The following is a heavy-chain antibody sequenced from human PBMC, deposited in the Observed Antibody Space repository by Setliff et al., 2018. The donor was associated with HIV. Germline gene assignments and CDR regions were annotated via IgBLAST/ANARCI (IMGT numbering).Heavy chain of an antibody. CDR3: ARARITMIVVVPDAFDI. D-gene: IGHD3-22*01. CDR1: GGTFSSYA. CDR2: IIPILGIA. J-gene: IGHJ3*02. V-gene: IGHV1-69*10. Sequence: GASVKVSCKASGGTFSSYAISWVRQAPGQGLEWMGGIIPILGIANYAQKFQGRVTITADESTSTAYMELGSLRSEDTAVYYCARARITMIVVVPDAFDIWGQGTMVTVSS.